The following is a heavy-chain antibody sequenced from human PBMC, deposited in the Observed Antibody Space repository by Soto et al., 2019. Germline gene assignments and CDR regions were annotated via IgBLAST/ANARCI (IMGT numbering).Heavy chain of an antibody. Sequence: QPGGSLRLSCAASGFTLSSYAMSWVRQAPGKGLEWVSAISGSGGSTYYADSVKGRFTISRDNSKNTLYLQMNSLRAEDTAVYYCAKLTPPTIFSPWGPVDYWGQGTLVTVSS. J-gene: IGHJ4*02. CDR3: AKLTPPTIFSPWGPVDY. V-gene: IGHV3-23*01. D-gene: IGHD3-9*01. CDR1: GFTLSSYA. CDR2: ISGSGGST.